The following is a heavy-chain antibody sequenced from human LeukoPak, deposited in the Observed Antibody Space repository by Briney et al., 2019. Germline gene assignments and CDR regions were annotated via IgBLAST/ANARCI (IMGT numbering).Heavy chain of an antibody. CDR1: GFTFSSYA. CDR2: ISGSGGST. V-gene: IGHV3-23*01. D-gene: IGHD3-3*01. CDR3: AKGTLIFGVVIIPDYFDY. J-gene: IGHJ4*02. Sequence: PGGSLRLSCAASGFTFSSYAMGWVRQAPGKGLEWVSAISGSGGSTYYADSVKGRFTISRDNSKNTLYLQMNGLRAEDTAVYYYAKGTLIFGVVIIPDYFDYWGQGTLVTVSS.